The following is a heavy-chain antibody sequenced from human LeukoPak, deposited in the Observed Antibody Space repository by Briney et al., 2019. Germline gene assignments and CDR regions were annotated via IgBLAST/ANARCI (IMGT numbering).Heavy chain of an antibody. CDR1: GGTFSGYA. CDR2: IIPIFGTA. CDR3: ARVYYGSGSYYFDY. V-gene: IGHV1-69*13. J-gene: IGHJ4*02. D-gene: IGHD3-10*01. Sequence: SVKVSCKASGGTFSGYAISWVRQAPGQGLEWMGGIIPIFGTANYAQKFQGRVTITADESTSTAYMELSSLRSEDTAVYYCARVYYGSGSYYFDYWGQGTLVTVSS.